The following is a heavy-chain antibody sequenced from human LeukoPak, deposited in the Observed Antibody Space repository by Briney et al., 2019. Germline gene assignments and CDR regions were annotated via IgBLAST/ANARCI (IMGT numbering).Heavy chain of an antibody. J-gene: IGHJ4*02. D-gene: IGHD3-3*02. CDR1: GYILTDYY. CDR2: INSNTGGT. Sequence: ASVKVSCKASGYILTDYYIHWVRQAPGQGLEWMGWINSNTGGTNYAQKFQGRVTMTRDTSISTAYMELSSLRSDDTAVYYCAREEYIFGYISLYYFDYWGQGTLVTVSS. V-gene: IGHV1-2*02. CDR3: AREEYIFGYISLYYFDY.